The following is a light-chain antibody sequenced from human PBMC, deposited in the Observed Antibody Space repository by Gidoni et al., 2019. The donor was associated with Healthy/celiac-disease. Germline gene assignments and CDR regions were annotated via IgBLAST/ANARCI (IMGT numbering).Light chain of an antibody. CDR1: QSVSSY. J-gene: IGKJ5*01. Sequence: EIVLTQSPATLSLSPGERATLSCRASQSVSSYLAWYQQKPGQAPRLLIYDASNRATGLPARFSGSGSGTDFTLTISSLEPEDFAVYYCQQRSNWPPRVTFGQGTRLEIK. CDR3: QQRSNWPPRVT. CDR2: DAS. V-gene: IGKV3-11*01.